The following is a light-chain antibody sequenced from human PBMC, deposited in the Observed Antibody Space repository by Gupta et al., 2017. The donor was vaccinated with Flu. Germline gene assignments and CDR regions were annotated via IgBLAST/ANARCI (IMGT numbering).Light chain of an antibody. CDR3: QAWDGNSVV. J-gene: IGLJ2*01. CDR2: QNN. V-gene: IGLV3-1*01. Sequence: YELTQPPSLSVSPGQTATITCHGDKLKHTYACWYQQRPGQSPVWVIFQNNKRPSGIPERFSASNSGNTATLTVTGTQIVDEADYYCQAWDGNSVVFGGGTKLTVL. CDR1: KLKHTY.